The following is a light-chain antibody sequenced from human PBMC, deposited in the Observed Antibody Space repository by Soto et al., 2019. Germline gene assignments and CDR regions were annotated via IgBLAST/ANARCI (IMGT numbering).Light chain of an antibody. V-gene: IGKV3-20*01. Sequence: EIVMTQSPATLSVSPGERATLSCRASQSVSSNLAWYQQKPGQAPRLLIYGASTRATGIPSRFSGSGSGTDFALTISRVEPEDFAVYYCQQYGSSPRYIFGQGTKVDIK. CDR2: GAS. CDR3: QQYGSSPRYI. J-gene: IGKJ2*01. CDR1: QSVSSN.